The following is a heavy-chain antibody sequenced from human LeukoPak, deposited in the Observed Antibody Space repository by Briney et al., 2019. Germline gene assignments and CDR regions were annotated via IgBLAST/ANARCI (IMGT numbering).Heavy chain of an antibody. Sequence: GGSLRLSCAASGFTFSRYWMSWVRQAPGKGLEWVANIKQDGSEEYYVDSVKGRFTISRDNAKNSLYLQMNSLRAEDTAVYYCARDGWSPDYWGQGTLVTVSS. CDR2: IKQDGSEE. J-gene: IGHJ4*02. V-gene: IGHV3-7*01. CDR1: GFTFSRYW. CDR3: ARDGWSPDY.